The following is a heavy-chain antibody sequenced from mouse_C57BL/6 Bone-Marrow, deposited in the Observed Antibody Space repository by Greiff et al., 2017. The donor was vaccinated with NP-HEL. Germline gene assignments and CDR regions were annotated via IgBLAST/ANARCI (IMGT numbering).Heavy chain of an antibody. J-gene: IGHJ3*01. Sequence: QVQLKESGPGLVKPSPSLFLTCSITGFPITSGYYWIWIRQSPGKPLEWMGYITHSGETFYNPSLQSPISITRETSKNQFFLQLNSVTTEDTAMYYCAGVLRRFAYWGQGTLVTVSA. CDR3: AGVLRRFAY. CDR2: ITHSGET. D-gene: IGHD2-12*01. CDR1: GFPITSGYY. V-gene: IGHV12-3*01.